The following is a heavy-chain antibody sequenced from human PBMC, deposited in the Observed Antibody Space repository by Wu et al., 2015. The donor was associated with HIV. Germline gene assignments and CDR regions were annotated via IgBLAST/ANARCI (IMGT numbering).Heavy chain of an antibody. Sequence: QVQLEQSGGEVKNVGASIKVSCKASGYTFKTYGISWVRQAPGQGPEWMGWISIYTGNTNYEEKFQDRVTMTADPSTKTAYMEVRRLRSDDTAVYYCARNQKYSHPSYYYYYYMDIWGKGATVIVSS. V-gene: IGHV1-18*04. CDR3: ARNQKYSHPSYYYYYYMDI. CDR2: ISIYTGNT. CDR1: GYTFKTYG. J-gene: IGHJ6*03. D-gene: IGHD5-12*01.